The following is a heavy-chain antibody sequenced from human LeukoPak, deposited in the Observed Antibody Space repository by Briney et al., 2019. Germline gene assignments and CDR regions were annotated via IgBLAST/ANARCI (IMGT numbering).Heavy chain of an antibody. Sequence: GGSLRLSCATSGFTFSSSWMSWVRQAPGKGLECVANIKEDGREKYYVDSVKGRFTISRDNAKNSLYLQMNSLRAEDTAVYYCARDDSSGLNWFDPWGQGTLVTVSS. CDR1: GFTFSSSW. V-gene: IGHV3-7*01. J-gene: IGHJ5*02. D-gene: IGHD6-19*01. CDR3: ARDDSSGLNWFDP. CDR2: IKEDGREK.